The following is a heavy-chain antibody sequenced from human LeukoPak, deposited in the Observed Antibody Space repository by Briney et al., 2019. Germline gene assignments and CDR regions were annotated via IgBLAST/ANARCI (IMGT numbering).Heavy chain of an antibody. CDR3: ARGHSLTRGSCLRGRCAFDI. CDR1: GVSIISSNHY. D-gene: IGHD2-15*01. Sequence: SETLSLTCTVSGVSIISSNHYWSWIRQPPGKGLEWIGEINHSGSTNYNPSLKSRVTISVDTSKNQFSLKLSSVTAADTAVYYCARGHSLTRGSCLRGRCAFDIWGQGTMVTVSS. J-gene: IGHJ3*02. CDR2: INHSGST. V-gene: IGHV4-39*07.